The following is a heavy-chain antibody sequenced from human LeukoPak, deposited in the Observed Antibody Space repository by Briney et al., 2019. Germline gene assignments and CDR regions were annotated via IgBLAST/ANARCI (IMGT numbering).Heavy chain of an antibody. Sequence: GESLKISCKGSGYNFVTHWIAWVRQMPGKGLEWMGIVYPGDSDTRYSPSFQGQVIISADKSITTAYLQWSSLKASDTAIYYCARQEYSSSAPDYWGQGTLVTVS. D-gene: IGHD6-6*01. J-gene: IGHJ4*02. CDR3: ARQEYSSSAPDY. V-gene: IGHV5-51*01. CDR1: GYNFVTHW. CDR2: VYPGDSDT.